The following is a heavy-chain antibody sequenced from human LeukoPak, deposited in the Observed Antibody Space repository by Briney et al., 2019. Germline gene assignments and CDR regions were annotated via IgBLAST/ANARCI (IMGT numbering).Heavy chain of an antibody. CDR1: GFTFDDYG. D-gene: IGHD3-10*01. J-gene: IGHJ4*02. CDR3: AKNRGLPSGSYYNGDFDY. CDR2: INWNGGTT. Sequence: PGGSLRLSCAASGFTFDDYGMNWVRQAPGKGLEWVSGINWNGGTTSYGDSMKGRFTISRDNAKNSLYLQMNSLRAEDTALYYCAKNRGLPSGSYYNGDFDYWGQGTLVTVSS. V-gene: IGHV3-20*04.